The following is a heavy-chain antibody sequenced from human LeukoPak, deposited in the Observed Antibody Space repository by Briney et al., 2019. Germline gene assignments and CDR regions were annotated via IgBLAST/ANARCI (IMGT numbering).Heavy chain of an antibody. Sequence: GASVKVSCKASGYTFTSYGISWVRQAPGQGLEWMGRISTHNANTNYAQKLQGRVTMTTDTSTSTAYMELRSLRSDDTAVYYCARDRVVRGVTDAFDIWGQGTMVTVSS. CDR1: GYTFTSYG. J-gene: IGHJ3*02. CDR2: ISTHNANT. D-gene: IGHD3-10*01. V-gene: IGHV1-18*01. CDR3: ARDRVVRGVTDAFDI.